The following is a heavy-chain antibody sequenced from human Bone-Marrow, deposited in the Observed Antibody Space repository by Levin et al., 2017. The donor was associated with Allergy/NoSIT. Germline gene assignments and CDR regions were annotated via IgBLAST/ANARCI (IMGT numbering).Heavy chain of an antibody. CDR3: AKDLTLYCGGDCSTFDY. V-gene: IGHV3-30*18. Sequence: GESLKISCAASGFTFSIFGMHWVRQTPGKGLERVAVISFDGSTENYAQSVRGRFTISRDNSKNTLHLQMNSLSTEDTAVYYCAKDLTLYCGGDCSTFDYWGQGTLVTVSS. CDR1: GFTFSIFG. J-gene: IGHJ4*02. CDR2: ISFDGSTE. D-gene: IGHD2-21*02.